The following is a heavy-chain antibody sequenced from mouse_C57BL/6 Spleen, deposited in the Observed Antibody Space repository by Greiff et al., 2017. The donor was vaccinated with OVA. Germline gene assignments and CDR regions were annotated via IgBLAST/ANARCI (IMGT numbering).Heavy chain of an antibody. D-gene: IGHD1-1*01. CDR1: GFSLTSYG. CDR3: ARGITVRAMDY. Sequence: VQLQQSGPGLVQPSQSLSITCTVSGFSLTSYGVHWVRQSPGKGLEWLGVIWSGGSTDYNAAFISRLSISKDNSKSQVFFKMNSLQADDTAIYYCARGITVRAMDYWGQGTSVTVSS. CDR2: IWSGGST. J-gene: IGHJ4*01. V-gene: IGHV2-2*01.